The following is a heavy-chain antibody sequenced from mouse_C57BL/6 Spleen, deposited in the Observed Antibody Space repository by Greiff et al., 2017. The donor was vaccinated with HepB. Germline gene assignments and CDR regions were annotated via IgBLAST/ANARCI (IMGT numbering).Heavy chain of an antibody. CDR3: ARLWPDGNDGDD. D-gene: IGHD2-2*01. CDR1: GYSITSGYY. V-gene: IGHV3-6*01. J-gene: IGHJ2*01. CDR2: ISYDGSN. Sequence: VQLQQSGPGLVKPSQSLSLTCSVTGYSITSGYYWTWIRQFPGNKLEWLGYISYDGSNNYNPSLKNRISITRDTSKNQFFLKLNSVTTEDTATYYCARLWPDGNDGDDWGQVTTLTVSS.